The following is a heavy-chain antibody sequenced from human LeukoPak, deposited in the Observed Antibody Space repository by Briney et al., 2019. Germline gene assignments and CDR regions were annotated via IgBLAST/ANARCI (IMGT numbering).Heavy chain of an antibody. J-gene: IGHJ4*02. CDR2: IRYDGSNK. CDR3: AKDGSYSGSYYTLVDY. CDR1: RFTFSSYG. Sequence: QPGGSLRLSCAASRFTFSSYGMHWVRQAPGKGLEWVAFIRYDGSNKYYADSVKGRFTISRDNSRNTLYLQMNSLRAEDTAVYYCAKDGSYSGSYYTLVDYWGQGALVTASS. V-gene: IGHV3-30*02. D-gene: IGHD1-26*01.